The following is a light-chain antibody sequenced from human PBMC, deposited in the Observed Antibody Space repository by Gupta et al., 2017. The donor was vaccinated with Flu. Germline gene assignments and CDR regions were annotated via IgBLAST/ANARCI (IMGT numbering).Light chain of an antibody. CDR3: LQHKTYPWT. CDR2: AAS. J-gene: IGKJ1*01. V-gene: IGKV1-17*01. Sequence: DIQMTQSPSSLSASVGDRVTTTCRAGQTSGNDLSWLQQKPGKAPQRLSYAASSLQRGVPSMCSGSGSGTEFTLTISSLQPEDCATYYCLQHKTYPWTFGQGTKV. CDR1: QTSGND.